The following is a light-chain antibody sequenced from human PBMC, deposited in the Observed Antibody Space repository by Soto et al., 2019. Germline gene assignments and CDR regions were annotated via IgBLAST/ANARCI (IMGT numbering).Light chain of an antibody. CDR1: QSVSSY. Sequence: EIVMTQFPASLSVSPGERATLSCRASQSVSSYLAWYQQKPGQDPRLLIYGASTRATATTARFSGSGSGTEFSLTISSLQSEELAVYDCQHYANWPGTFGQWTKVDIK. V-gene: IGKV3-15*01. CDR2: GAS. CDR3: QHYANWPGT. J-gene: IGKJ1*01.